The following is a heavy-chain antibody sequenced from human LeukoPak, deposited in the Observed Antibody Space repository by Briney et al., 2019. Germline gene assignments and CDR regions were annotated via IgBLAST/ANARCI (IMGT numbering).Heavy chain of an antibody. D-gene: IGHD3-3*01. CDR3: AREHVDWSGSTFDY. Sequence: PSETLSLTCTVSGGSISSGSYYWSWIRQPAGKGLEWIGRIYTSGSTNYNPSLKSRVTISVDTSKNQFSLKLSSVTAADTAVYYCAREHVDWSGSTFDYWGQGTLVTVSS. CDR2: IYTSGST. V-gene: IGHV4-61*02. J-gene: IGHJ4*02. CDR1: GGSISSGSYY.